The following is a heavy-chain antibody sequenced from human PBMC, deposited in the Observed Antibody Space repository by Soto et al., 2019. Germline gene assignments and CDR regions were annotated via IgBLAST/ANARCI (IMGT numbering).Heavy chain of an antibody. CDR2: IYYSGST. D-gene: IGHD3-22*01. CDR3: ARDAENYYDSSGYWYYFDY. J-gene: IGHJ4*02. Sequence: QVQLQESGPGLVKPSETLSLTCTVSGGSVSSGSYYWSWIRQPPGKGLEWIGYIYYSGSTNYNPSLKSRVTISVDTSKNQFSLKLSSVTAADTAVYYWARDAENYYDSSGYWYYFDYWGQGTLVTVSS. V-gene: IGHV4-61*01. CDR1: GGSVSSGSYY.